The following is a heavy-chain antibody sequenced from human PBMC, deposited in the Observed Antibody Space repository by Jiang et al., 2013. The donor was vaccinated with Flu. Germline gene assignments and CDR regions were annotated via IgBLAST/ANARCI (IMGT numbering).Heavy chain of an antibody. CDR3: ARDLTYGSGSLD. D-gene: IGHD3-10*01. CDR1: GGSFSGYY. J-gene: IGHJ4*02. Sequence: VLLKPSETLSLTCAVYGGSFSGYYWSWIRQPPGKGLEWIGEVDHIGNTKYNPSLESRVTISEDSSKNQFSLRLSSVTAADTAVYYCARDLTYGSGSLDWGQGTLVTVSS. CDR2: VDHIGNT. V-gene: IGHV4-34*01.